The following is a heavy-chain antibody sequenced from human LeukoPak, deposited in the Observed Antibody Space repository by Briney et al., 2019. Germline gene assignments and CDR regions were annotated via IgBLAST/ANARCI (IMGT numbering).Heavy chain of an antibody. V-gene: IGHV3-33*01. CDR3: ARDRKEYTLDY. D-gene: IGHD1-14*01. Sequence: PGRSLRLSCAASGFTFSSYGMHRVRQAPGKGLEWVAVIWYDGSNKYYADSVKGRFTISRDNSKNTLYLQMNSLRAEDTAVYYCARDRKEYTLDYWGQGTLVTVSS. CDR2: IWYDGSNK. CDR1: GFTFSSYG. J-gene: IGHJ4*02.